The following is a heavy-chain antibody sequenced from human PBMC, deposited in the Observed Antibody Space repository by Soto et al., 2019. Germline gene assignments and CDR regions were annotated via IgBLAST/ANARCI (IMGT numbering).Heavy chain of an antibody. Sequence: EVQLLESGGGLVQPGGSLRLSCAASGFTFSSYAMSWVRQAPGKGLEWVSAISGSGGSTYYAHSVKGRFTISRDNSKNTPYLQMNSLRAEDTAVYYCANSHGPDYGGPNYYFDYWGQGTLVTVSS. CDR3: ANSHGPDYGGPNYYFDY. CDR2: ISGSGGST. D-gene: IGHD4-17*01. V-gene: IGHV3-23*01. CDR1: GFTFSSYA. J-gene: IGHJ4*02.